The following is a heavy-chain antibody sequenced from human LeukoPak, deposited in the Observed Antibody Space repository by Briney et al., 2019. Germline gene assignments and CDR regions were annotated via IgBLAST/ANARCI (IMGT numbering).Heavy chain of an antibody. Sequence: GGFLRLSCAASRFNFNSFVMGWVRQPPGKGLEWVSSISTSSGYIFYADSLKGRVTISRDNAKNSLYLQMNSLRAEDTAVYYCVRGKKPGWDMSYFDYWGQGILVTVSS. CDR3: VRGKKPGWDMSYFDY. V-gene: IGHV3-21*06. D-gene: IGHD1-14*01. CDR2: ISTSSGYI. J-gene: IGHJ4*02. CDR1: RFNFNSFV.